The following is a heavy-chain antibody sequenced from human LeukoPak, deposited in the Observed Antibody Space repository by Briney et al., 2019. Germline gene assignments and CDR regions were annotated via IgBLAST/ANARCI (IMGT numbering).Heavy chain of an antibody. V-gene: IGHV3-7*03. D-gene: IGHD6-19*01. J-gene: IGHJ4*02. CDR1: GFTFRNYW. CDR3: VRNLAVAVTCFDS. CDR2: IKQDGSDR. Sequence: PGGSLRLSCAASGFTFRNYWMSWVRQAPGTGLEWVANIKQDGSDRNYVTSVRGRFTISKDNAESSLYLQMNSLRVEDTAVYYCVRNLAVAVTCFDSWGQGTLVTVSS.